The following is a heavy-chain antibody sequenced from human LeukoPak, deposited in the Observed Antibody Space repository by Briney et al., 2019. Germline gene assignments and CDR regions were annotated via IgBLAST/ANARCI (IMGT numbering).Heavy chain of an antibody. Sequence: RLXXAASGLTFSSYWMHWVRHAPGKGLVWVSRINSDGSSTSYADSVKGRFTISRDNAKNTLYQQMNSLRAEDTAVYYCASGGKRDYWGQGTLVTVSS. CDR1: GLTFSSYW. V-gene: IGHV3-74*01. J-gene: IGHJ4*02. CDR3: ASGGKRDY. CDR2: INSDGSST. D-gene: IGHD5-24*01.